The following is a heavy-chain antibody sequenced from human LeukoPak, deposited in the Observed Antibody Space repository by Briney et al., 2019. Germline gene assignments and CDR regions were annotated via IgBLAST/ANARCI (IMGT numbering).Heavy chain of an antibody. CDR1: GYTFTSYA. J-gene: IGHJ4*02. CDR3: AREGVVAAFDY. CDR2: INAGNGNT. Sequence: GASVTVSCKASGYTFTSYAMHWVRQAPGQRLEWMGWINAGNGNTKYSQKFQGRVTITRDTSASTAYMELSSLRSEDTAVYYCAREGVVAAFDYWGQGTLVTVSS. V-gene: IGHV1-3*01. D-gene: IGHD2-15*01.